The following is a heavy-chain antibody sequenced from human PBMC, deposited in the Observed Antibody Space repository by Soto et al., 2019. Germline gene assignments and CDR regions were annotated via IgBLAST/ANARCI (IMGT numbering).Heavy chain of an antibody. Sequence: SETLSLTWAVDGGSFSGYYWSWIRQPPGKGLEWIGEINHSGSTNDNPSLKGRVTISVDTSKNQFSLKLSSVTAADTAVYYCASRIGWNYYYGMDVWGQGTTVTVSS. V-gene: IGHV4-34*01. CDR1: GGSFSGYY. CDR3: ASRIGWNYYYGMDV. J-gene: IGHJ6*02. CDR2: INHSGST. D-gene: IGHD6-19*01.